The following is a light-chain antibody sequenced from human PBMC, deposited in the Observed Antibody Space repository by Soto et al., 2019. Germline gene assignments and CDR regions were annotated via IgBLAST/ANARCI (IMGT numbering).Light chain of an antibody. Sequence: DIQMTQSPSTLSASVGAKVTVTCRASQNINKWLAWYQQKPGRAPKLLIYKASALESGVPSRFSGSGSGTEFTLTISSLQPDDFGTYYCQQYNTYSAFGQGTKVDIK. CDR3: QQYNTYSA. CDR2: KAS. J-gene: IGKJ1*01. CDR1: QNINKW. V-gene: IGKV1-5*03.